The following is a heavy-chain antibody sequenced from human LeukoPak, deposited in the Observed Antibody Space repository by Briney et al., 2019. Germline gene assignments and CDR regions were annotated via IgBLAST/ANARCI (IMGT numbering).Heavy chain of an antibody. CDR3: ASSPGPYGSGGIGY. CDR2: IYYSGST. V-gene: IGHV4-59*01. J-gene: IGHJ4*02. CDR1: GGSISSYY. D-gene: IGHD3-10*01. Sequence: SETLSLTCTVSGGSISSYYWSWIRQPPGKGLEWIGYIYYSGSTNYNPSLKSRVTISVDTSKNQFSLKLSSVTAADTAVYYCASSPGPYGSGGIGYWDQGTLVTVSS.